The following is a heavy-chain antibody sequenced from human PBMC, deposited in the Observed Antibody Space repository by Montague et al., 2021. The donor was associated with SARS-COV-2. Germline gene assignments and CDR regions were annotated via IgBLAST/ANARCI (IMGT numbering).Heavy chain of an antibody. CDR3: ARSHDYRGNDYFDS. J-gene: IGHJ4*02. CDR1: GGSLSGFY. CDR2: ITQGGRT. Sequence: SETLSLTCAVYGGSLSGFYWTWIRQAPGKGLEWVGEITQGGRTSYSPALKSRLTISLDTSKNQFSLKLDSVTAADTATYYCARSHDYRGNDYFDSWGQGALVIVSS. V-gene: IGHV4-34*01. D-gene: IGHD4-23*01.